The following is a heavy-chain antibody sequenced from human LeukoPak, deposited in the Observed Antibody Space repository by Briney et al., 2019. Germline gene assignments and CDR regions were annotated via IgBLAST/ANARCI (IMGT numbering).Heavy chain of an antibody. CDR2: IIPILGIA. J-gene: IGHJ1*01. CDR1: GGTFSSYA. Sequence: PSVKVSCKASGGTFSSYAISWVRQALGQGLEWMGRIIPILGIANYAQKFQGRVTITADKSASTAYMELSSLRSEDTAVYYCARVYSSGYYLQHWGQGTLVTVSS. CDR3: ARVYSSGYYLQH. V-gene: IGHV1-69*04. D-gene: IGHD3-22*01.